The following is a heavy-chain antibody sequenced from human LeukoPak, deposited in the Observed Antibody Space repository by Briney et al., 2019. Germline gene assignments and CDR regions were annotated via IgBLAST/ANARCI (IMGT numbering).Heavy chain of an antibody. CDR1: GGSISNGDYS. CDR3: ARHTRIHGMEV. V-gene: IGHV4-31*03. Sequence: PSQTLFLICIVSGGSISNGDYSRTWIRQHPGKGLEWIGYIYNSGSTSYKPSLKSRVTISEDTSQNQFSLKLSSVTAADTAVYYCARHTRIHGMEVWGQGTTVTVSS. D-gene: IGHD5-18*01. CDR2: IYNSGST. J-gene: IGHJ6*02.